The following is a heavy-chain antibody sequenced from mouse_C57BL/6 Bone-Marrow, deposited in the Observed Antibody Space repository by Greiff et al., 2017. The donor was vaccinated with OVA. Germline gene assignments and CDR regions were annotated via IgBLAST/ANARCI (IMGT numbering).Heavy chain of an antibody. CDR2: IYPGSGNT. CDR3: ARWNSRGPYFDV. V-gene: IGHV1-76*01. D-gene: IGHD1-1*01. CDR1: GYTFTDYY. J-gene: IGHJ1*03. Sequence: VQLQQSGAELVRPGASVKLSCKASGYTFTDYYINWVKQRPGQRLEWIARIYPGSGNTYYNEKFKGKATLTAEKSSSTAYMQLSSLTSEDSAVYFCARWNSRGPYFDVWGTGTTVTVSS.